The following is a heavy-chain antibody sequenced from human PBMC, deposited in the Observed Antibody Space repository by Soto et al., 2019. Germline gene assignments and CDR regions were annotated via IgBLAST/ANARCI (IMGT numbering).Heavy chain of an antibody. CDR1: GGSFSNYY. CDR2: INQVGST. CDR3: APVRNFDKLFSL. D-gene: IGHD3-9*01. V-gene: IGHV4-34*01. Sequence: ETLSLTCAVYGGSFSNYYWSWIRQPPGKGLEWFGEINQVGSTTYNPSLKSRVTMSLDTSKNQYFLKLNSVTASDTAVYYCAPVRNFDKLFSLWGQGTPVTVSS. J-gene: IGHJ4*02.